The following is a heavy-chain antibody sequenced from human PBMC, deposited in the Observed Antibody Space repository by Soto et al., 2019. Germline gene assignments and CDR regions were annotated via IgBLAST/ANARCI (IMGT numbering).Heavy chain of an antibody. V-gene: IGHV1-2*02. CDR3: ARADILEVPPVPNYWFVP. CDR1: GYTFTGYY. CDR2: INPNSGGT. J-gene: IGHJ5*02. D-gene: IGHD2-2*01. Sequence: ASVKVSCKASGYTFTGYYMHWVRQAPGQGLEWMGWINPNSGGTNYAQNFQGRVTMTRDTSISTAYMELRRLRSDDTAVYYCARADILEVPPVPNYWFVPWGQGTLVTVSS.